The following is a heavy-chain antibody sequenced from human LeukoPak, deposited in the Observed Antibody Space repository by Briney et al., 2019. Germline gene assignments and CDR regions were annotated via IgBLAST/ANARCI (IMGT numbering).Heavy chain of an antibody. CDR2: ISSSSSTI. CDR1: GFTFSSYS. J-gene: IGHJ4*02. V-gene: IGHV3-48*04. Sequence: SGGSLRLSCAASGFTFSSYSMNWVRQAPGKGLEWVSYISSSSSTIYYADSVKGRFTISRDNAKNSLYLQMNSLRAEDTAVYYCARSYYGSGSYFDYWGQGTLVTVSS. CDR3: ARSYYGSGSYFDY. D-gene: IGHD3-10*01.